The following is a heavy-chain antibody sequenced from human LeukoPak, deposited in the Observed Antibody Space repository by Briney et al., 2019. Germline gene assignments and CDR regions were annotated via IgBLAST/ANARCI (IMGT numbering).Heavy chain of an antibody. J-gene: IGHJ6*03. CDR3: ASASVDGVGSFYYYYMDV. Sequence: GASVKVSCKASGYTFTGYYMHWVRQAPGQGLEWMGWINPNSGGTNYAQKFQGRVTMTRDTSISTAYMELSRLRSDDTAVYYCASASVDGVGSFYYYYMDVWGKGTTVTISS. CDR1: GYTFTGYY. V-gene: IGHV1-2*02. D-gene: IGHD5-12*01. CDR2: INPNSGGT.